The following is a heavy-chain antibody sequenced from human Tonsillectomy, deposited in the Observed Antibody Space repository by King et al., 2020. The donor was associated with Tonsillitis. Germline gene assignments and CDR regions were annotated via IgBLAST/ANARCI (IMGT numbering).Heavy chain of an antibody. Sequence: VQLVESGGGVVQPGRSLRLSCAASGFTFSSYGMHWVRQAPGKGLEWVAVISYDGSNKYYADSVKGLFTISRDNSKNTLYLQMNSLRAEDTAVYYCAKVSVAGSFGDYWGQGTLVTVSS. J-gene: IGHJ4*02. CDR1: GFTFSSYG. D-gene: IGHD6-19*01. CDR3: AKVSVAGSFGDY. V-gene: IGHV3-30*18. CDR2: ISYDGSNK.